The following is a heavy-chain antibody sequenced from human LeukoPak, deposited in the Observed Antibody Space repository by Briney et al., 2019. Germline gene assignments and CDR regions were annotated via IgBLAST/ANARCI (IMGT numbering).Heavy chain of an antibody. D-gene: IGHD1-26*01. V-gene: IGHV3-48*01. CDR2: IGNSGSTI. Sequence: GGSLRLSCTASGFTFSRYSMNWVRQAPGKGLEWLSFIGNSGSTIYYADSVKGRFTISRDNSKNTLYLQMNSLRAEDTAVYYCARDGGRSGSYWGQGTLVTVSS. CDR3: ARDGGRSGSY. CDR1: GFTFSRYS. J-gene: IGHJ4*02.